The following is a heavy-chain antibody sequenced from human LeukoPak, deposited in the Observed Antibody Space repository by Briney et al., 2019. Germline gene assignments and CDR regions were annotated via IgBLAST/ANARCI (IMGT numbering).Heavy chain of an antibody. CDR1: GITFSNYA. CDR3: ARDSTYYYDSGSSGPHYFDN. D-gene: IGHD3-10*01. Sequence: EESLGLSCAASGITFSNYAMHWVRQTPGKGLEWVSLISSGGTYEYYADSVKGRFTISRDNSKNTLYLQLNSLRAEDTAVYYCARDSTYYYDSGSSGPHYFDNWGQGTLVTVSS. CDR2: ISSGGTYE. J-gene: IGHJ4*02. V-gene: IGHV3-30*01.